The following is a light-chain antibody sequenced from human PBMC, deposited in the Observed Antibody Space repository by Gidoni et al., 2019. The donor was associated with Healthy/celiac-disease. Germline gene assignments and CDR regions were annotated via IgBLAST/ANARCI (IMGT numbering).Light chain of an antibody. Sequence: VLTQSPATLSVTPGKRATLSCRASQSVSSNLAWDQQKPGQAPRLLIYGSATRATGIPARFSVSGSGTEFTRTISSLQSEDFAVYHCQQYNHWLSFTFGGGTKVEIK. CDR1: QSVSSN. CDR3: QQYNHWLSFT. J-gene: IGKJ4*01. V-gene: IGKV3-15*01. CDR2: GSA.